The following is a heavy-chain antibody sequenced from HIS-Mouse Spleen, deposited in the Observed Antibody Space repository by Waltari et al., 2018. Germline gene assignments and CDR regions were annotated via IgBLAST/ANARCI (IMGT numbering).Heavy chain of an antibody. Sequence: EVQLVESGGGLIQPGGSLRLSCAASGFTVSSNYMSWVRQAPGKGLEWVSVIYSGVSTDYAESGKGRFTISRDNSKNTLYLQMNSLRAEDTAVYYCARDDNWGFYYWGQGTLVTVSS. CDR1: GFTVSSNY. V-gene: IGHV3-53*01. D-gene: IGHD7-27*01. CDR3: ARDDNWGFYY. CDR2: IYSGVST. J-gene: IGHJ4*02.